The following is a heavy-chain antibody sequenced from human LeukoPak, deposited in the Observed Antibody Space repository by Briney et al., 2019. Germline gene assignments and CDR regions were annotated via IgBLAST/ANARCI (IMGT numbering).Heavy chain of an antibody. CDR2: ISYDGSNK. CDR3: ARSLTRSSWYGYY. CDR1: GFTFSSYA. Sequence: GGSLRLSCAASGFTFSSYAMHWVRQAPGKGLEWVAVISYDGSNKYYADSVKGRFTISRDNSKNTLYLQMNSLRAEDTAVYYCARSLTRSSWYGYYWGQGTLVTVSS. J-gene: IGHJ4*02. V-gene: IGHV3-30-3*01. D-gene: IGHD6-13*01.